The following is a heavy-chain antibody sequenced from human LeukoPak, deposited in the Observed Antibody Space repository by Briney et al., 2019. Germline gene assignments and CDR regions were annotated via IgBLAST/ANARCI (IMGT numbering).Heavy chain of an antibody. J-gene: IGHJ4*02. CDR2: ISGRGDGT. Sequence: GGSLRLSCAASGFTFNTYTMNWVRQAPGKGLEWVSAISGRGDGTYYADFVERRFTISRDNSKNTLFLQMNSLRVEDTATYYCAKGTERYREVSSFDSWGRGTLVAVSS. D-gene: IGHD3-10*01. CDR1: GFTFNTYT. V-gene: IGHV3-23*01. CDR3: AKGTERYREVSSFDS.